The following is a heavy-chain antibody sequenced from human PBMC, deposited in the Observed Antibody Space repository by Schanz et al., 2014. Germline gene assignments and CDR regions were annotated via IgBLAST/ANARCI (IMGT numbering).Heavy chain of an antibody. CDR1: GFNFNNFA. D-gene: IGHD1-26*01. J-gene: IGHJ4*02. Sequence: EVQLAESGGGLVQPGGSLRLSCAASGFNFNNFAMTWVRQAPGKGLEWVIVISGSGGSTYYADSVRGRFTMSRDNAKNSVFLQMNSLRAEDTAVYYCARSRSGFYFDYWGQGTLVTDSS. CDR2: ISGSGGST. CDR3: ARSRSGFYFDY. V-gene: IGHV3-23*04.